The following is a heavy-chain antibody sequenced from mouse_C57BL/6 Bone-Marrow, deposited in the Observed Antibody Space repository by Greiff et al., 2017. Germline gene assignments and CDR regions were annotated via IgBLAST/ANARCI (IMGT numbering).Heavy chain of an antibody. D-gene: IGHD3-3*01. V-gene: IGHV14-1*01. CDR1: GFNIKDYY. Sequence: EVQLQESGAELVRPGASVKLSCTASGFNIKDYYMHWVKQRPEPGLEWIGRIDPEDGDTEYAPKFQGKATMTADTSSNTAYLQLSSLTSEDTAVYYCTTIGDSSPYYAMDYWGQGTSVTVSS. J-gene: IGHJ4*01. CDR2: IDPEDGDT. CDR3: TTIGDSSPYYAMDY.